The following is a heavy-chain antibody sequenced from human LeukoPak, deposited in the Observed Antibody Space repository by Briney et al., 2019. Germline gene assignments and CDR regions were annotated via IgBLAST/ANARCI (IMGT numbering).Heavy chain of an antibody. Sequence: PGGSLRLSCAASGFTFSSYSMNWVRQAPGRGREWVSYISSSSSTIYYADSVKGRFTISRDNAKNSLYLQMNSLRDEDTAVYYCARGRPDGSITIFGVVASPNWFDPWGQGTLVTVSS. V-gene: IGHV3-48*02. CDR1: GFTFSSYS. CDR3: ARGRPDGSITIFGVVASPNWFDP. D-gene: IGHD3-3*01. CDR2: ISSSSSTI. J-gene: IGHJ5*02.